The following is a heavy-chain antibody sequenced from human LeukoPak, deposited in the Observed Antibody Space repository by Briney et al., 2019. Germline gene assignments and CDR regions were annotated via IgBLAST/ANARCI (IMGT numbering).Heavy chain of an antibody. Sequence: SETLSLTCAVSGGSVSSSNWWIWVRQPPTKGLEWIGEINHSGYINYNPSLKSRVTISVDESQNQFSLKLISVTAADTAVYYCARRGGSNWFDPWGQGTLVTVSS. J-gene: IGHJ5*02. V-gene: IGHV4-4*02. CDR2: INHSGYI. D-gene: IGHD5-12*01. CDR3: ARRGGSNWFDP. CDR1: GGSVSSSNW.